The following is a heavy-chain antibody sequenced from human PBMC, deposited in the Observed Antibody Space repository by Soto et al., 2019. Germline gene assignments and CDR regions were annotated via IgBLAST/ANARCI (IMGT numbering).Heavy chain of an antibody. CDR3: AKAVREVIHFDY. Sequence: EVQLLESGGGLVQPGGSLRLSCAASGFTFSSYAMSWVRQAPGKGLEWVSAISGSGGSTYYADSVKGRFTISRDNTKNALYRQMNSLRAEDTAVYYCAKAVREVIHFDYWGQGTLVTVSS. CDR1: GFTFSSYA. D-gene: IGHD3-10*01. J-gene: IGHJ4*02. V-gene: IGHV3-23*01. CDR2: ISGSGGST.